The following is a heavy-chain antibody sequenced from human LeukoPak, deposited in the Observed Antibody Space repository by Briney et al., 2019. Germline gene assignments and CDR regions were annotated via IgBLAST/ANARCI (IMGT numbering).Heavy chain of an antibody. Sequence: GGSLRLSCAASGFTFSSYWMAWVRQAPGKGLEWVANIKGDESARHQADPVKGRFTISRDNTRNSLYLQMTNLRGDDTAVYYCARDVVGSLDYWGQGTLVTVSS. D-gene: IGHD1-26*01. CDR2: IKGDESAR. J-gene: IGHJ4*02. CDR3: ARDVVGSLDY. V-gene: IGHV3-7*01. CDR1: GFTFSSYW.